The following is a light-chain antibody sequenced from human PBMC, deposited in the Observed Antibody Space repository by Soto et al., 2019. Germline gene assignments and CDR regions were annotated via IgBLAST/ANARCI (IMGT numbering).Light chain of an antibody. CDR2: KVT. Sequence: QSGLTQPASGSGSPGQSITISCTGTSSDVGGNKYVSWYQQYPGKVPKLLINKVTNRPSGVSYRFSGSKSGNTASLTISALQAEDEADYHCCSYADDRIYVIGFGSKVTV. CDR1: SSDVGGNKY. J-gene: IGLJ1*01. CDR3: CSYADDRIYV. V-gene: IGLV2-14*01.